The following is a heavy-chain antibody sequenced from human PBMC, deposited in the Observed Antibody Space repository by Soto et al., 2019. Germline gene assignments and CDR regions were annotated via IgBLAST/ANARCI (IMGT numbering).Heavy chain of an antibody. J-gene: IGHJ4*02. CDR2: ISYSGTNV. D-gene: IGHD6-19*01. CDR3: VREERTQGSGWSRACDH. V-gene: IGHV3-48*03. CDR1: GFTFSAYE. Sequence: EVQLVESGGGLVHPGGSLRLSCATSGFTFSAYEMNWVRQSPGRGLEWISYISYSGTNVDYADSVKGRFTISRDNTKNSVYLHKNSLRADYSATYYCVREERTQGSGWSRACDHWGQGILVSVSS.